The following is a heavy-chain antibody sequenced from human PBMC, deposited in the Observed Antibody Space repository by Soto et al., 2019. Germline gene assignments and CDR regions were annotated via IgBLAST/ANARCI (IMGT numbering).Heavy chain of an antibody. CDR3: ARARFQVLYGKPYFDS. D-gene: IGHD2-2*02. CDR1: GGSITTCGSY. CDR2: IYHMGNT. J-gene: IGHJ4*02. Sequence: TLSLTCTVSGGSITTCGSYWIWIRQHPWKGLDWLWNIYHMGNTYYNPSLKSRLTISVDTSKNHFSLMVDSVTAADTAVYYCARARFQVLYGKPYFDSWGQGTLVTVSS. V-gene: IGHV4-31*03.